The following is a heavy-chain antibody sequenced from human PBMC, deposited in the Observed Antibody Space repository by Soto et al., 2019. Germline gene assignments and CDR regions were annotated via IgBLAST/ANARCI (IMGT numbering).Heavy chain of an antibody. D-gene: IGHD4-4*01. CDR1: GGSVSRDSNF. Sequence: PSETLSLTCTVSGGSVSRDSNFWSWIRQPPGKGLEWIGYIYYSGPTRYNPSLESRVTISIDSSKNQVSLNLTSVTAADTAVYYCARGYSHYAHWGRGTL. V-gene: IGHV4-61*01. CDR3: ARGYSHYAH. CDR2: IYYSGPT. J-gene: IGHJ4*02.